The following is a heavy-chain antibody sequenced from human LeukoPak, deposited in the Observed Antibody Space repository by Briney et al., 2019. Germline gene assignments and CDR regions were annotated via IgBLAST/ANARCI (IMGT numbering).Heavy chain of an antibody. CDR1: GGTFSSYA. CDR2: IIPIFGTA. CDR3: ARWDNGAFAIYDFWSGYAEGTAGDY. J-gene: IGHJ4*02. D-gene: IGHD3-3*01. Sequence: ASVKVSCKASGGTFSSYAISWVRQAPGQGLEWMGGIIPIFGTANYAQKFQGRVTITADESTSTAYMELSSLRSEDTAVYYCARWDNGAFAIYDFWSGYAEGTAGDYWGQGTLVTVSS. V-gene: IGHV1-69*13.